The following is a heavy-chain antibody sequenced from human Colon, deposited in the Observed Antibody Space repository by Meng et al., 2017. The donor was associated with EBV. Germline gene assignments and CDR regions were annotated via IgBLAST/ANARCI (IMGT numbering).Heavy chain of an antibody. V-gene: IGHV4-34*01. J-gene: IGHJ4*02. CDR1: GGSFSGYV. CDR3: ARVPTTGYKDH. Sequence: QLLLQQLGAVLLKPSETLSLTCTVNGGSFSGYVWSWVRQPPGKGMEWIGEVSHPGSANYNPSLKSRVTISVDASEKQFSLRLTSVTAADSAVYYCARVPTTGYKDHWGQGTLVTVSS. CDR2: VSHPGSA. D-gene: IGHD3-9*01.